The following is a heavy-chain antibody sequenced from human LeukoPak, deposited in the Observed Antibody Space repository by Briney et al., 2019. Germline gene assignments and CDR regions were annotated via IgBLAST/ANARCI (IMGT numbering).Heavy chain of an antibody. CDR1: GFTFSTYW. Sequence: DPGESLRLSCAASGFTFSTYWMSWVRQAPVKGLEWVANIQQDGNEKYYVDSVKGRLTISRDNAKNSLYLQMNSLRAEDTAVYYCAGSGDGYMDVWGKGTTVTISS. CDR2: IQQDGNEK. V-gene: IGHV3-7*01. J-gene: IGHJ6*03. CDR3: AGSGDGYMDV. D-gene: IGHD4-17*01.